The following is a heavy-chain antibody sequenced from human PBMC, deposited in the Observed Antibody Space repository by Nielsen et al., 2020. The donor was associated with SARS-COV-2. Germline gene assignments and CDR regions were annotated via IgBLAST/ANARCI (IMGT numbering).Heavy chain of an antibody. CDR3: ARDKSVDYEALDI. Sequence: ESLKISCTASGFTFRNYYLTWVRQAPGKGLEWIASIYFTGLTYYHPSLKSRVTISLDTSSDQFSLKVNSVTAADTAVYYCARDKSVDYEALDIWGQGTMVTVSS. V-gene: IGHV4-39*07. D-gene: IGHD2-15*01. CDR2: IYFTGLT. CDR1: GFTFRNYY. J-gene: IGHJ3*02.